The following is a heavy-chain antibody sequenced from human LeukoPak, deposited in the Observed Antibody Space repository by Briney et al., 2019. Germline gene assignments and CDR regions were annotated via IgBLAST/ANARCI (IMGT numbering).Heavy chain of an antibody. J-gene: IGHJ5*02. CDR1: GGSISSSSYY. CDR2: IYYSGST. Sequence: PSETLSLTCTVSGGSISSSSYYWGWIRQPPGKGLEWIGNIYYSGSTNYNPSLKSRVTISVDTSKNQFSLKLSSVTAADTAVYYCARLDNIVVVTAINWFDPWGQGTLVTVSS. D-gene: IGHD2-21*02. CDR3: ARLDNIVVVTAINWFDP. V-gene: IGHV4-39*07.